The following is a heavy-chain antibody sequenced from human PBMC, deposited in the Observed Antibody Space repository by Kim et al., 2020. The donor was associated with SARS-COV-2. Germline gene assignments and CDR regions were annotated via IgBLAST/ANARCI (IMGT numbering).Heavy chain of an antibody. Sequence: GGSLRLSCVASGFTFDDFAMHWVRQIPGKGLEWVSGINWNSRSTGYADSVKGRFTISRENAKNSLSPEMKSLRAEAAALYDCEKGPYDIVTGYYYFDYWG. CDR2: INWNSRST. CDR3: EKGPYDIVTGYYYFDY. J-gene: IGHJ4*01. CDR1: GFTFDDFA. V-gene: IGHV3-9*01. D-gene: IGHD3-9*01.